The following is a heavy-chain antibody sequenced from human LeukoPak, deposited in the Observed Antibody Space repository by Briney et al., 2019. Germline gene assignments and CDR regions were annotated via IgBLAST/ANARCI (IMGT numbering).Heavy chain of an antibody. D-gene: IGHD6-13*01. CDR2: INQDGSEK. V-gene: IGHV3-7*01. Sequence: GGSLRLSCAASGFTFSSYWMSWVRQAPGRWLEWVANINQDGSEKYYVDSAKGRFTISRDNGKKSLFPQMNSLRVEDTAVYFCARGRGNSNTWYWDYWGQGTLVTVSS. J-gene: IGHJ4*02. CDR3: ARGRGNSNTWYWDY. CDR1: GFTFSSYW.